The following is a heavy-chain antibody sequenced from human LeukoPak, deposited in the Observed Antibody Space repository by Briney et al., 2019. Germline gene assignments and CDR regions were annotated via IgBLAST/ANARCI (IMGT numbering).Heavy chain of an antibody. D-gene: IGHD1-26*01. CDR1: GFTFSDYY. CDR2: ISSSGSTI. V-gene: IGHV3-11*01. CDR3: ARVRYSGSYVDY. Sequence: PGGSLRLSCAASGFTFSDYYMSWIRQAPGKGLEWVSYISSSGSTIYYADSVKGRFTISRDNAKNSLYLQMNSLRAEDAAVYYCARVRYSGSYVDYWGQGTLVTVSS. J-gene: IGHJ4*02.